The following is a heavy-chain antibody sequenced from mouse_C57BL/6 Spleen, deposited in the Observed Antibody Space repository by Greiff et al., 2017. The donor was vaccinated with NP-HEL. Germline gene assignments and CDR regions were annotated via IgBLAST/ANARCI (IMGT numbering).Heavy chain of an antibody. CDR2: ISDGGSYT. Sequence: EVQVVESGGGLVKPGGSLKLSCAASGFTFSSYAMSWVRQTPEKRLEWVATISDGGSYTYYPDNVKGRFTISRDNAKNNLYLQMSHLKSEDTAMYYCARNPSITTVVDWYFDVWGTGTTVTVSS. D-gene: IGHD1-1*01. J-gene: IGHJ1*03. V-gene: IGHV5-4*01. CDR1: GFTFSSYA. CDR3: ARNPSITTVVDWYFDV.